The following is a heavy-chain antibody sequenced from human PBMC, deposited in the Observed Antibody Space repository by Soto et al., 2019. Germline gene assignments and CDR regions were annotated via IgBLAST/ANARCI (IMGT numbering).Heavy chain of an antibody. CDR2: IWYDGSNK. Sequence: QPGGSLRLSCAASGFTFSSYGMHWVRQAPGKGLEWVAVIWYDGSNKYYADSVKGRFTISRDNSKNTLYLQMNSLRAEDTAVYYCARGGIERSEDFDYWGQGTLVTVSS. CDR3: ARGGIERSEDFDY. CDR1: GFTFSSYG. J-gene: IGHJ4*02. D-gene: IGHD6-25*01. V-gene: IGHV3-33*01.